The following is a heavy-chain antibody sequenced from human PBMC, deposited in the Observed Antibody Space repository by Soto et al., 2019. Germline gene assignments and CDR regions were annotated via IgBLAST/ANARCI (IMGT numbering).Heavy chain of an antibody. D-gene: IGHD2-15*01. J-gene: IGHJ5*02. Sequence: PLETLSLTCAVYGGSFSGYYWSWIRQPPGKGLEWIGEINHSGSTNYNPSLKSRVTISVDTSKNQFSLKLSSVTAADTAVYYCARGYCSGGSCYFFQTPGWFDPWGQGTLVTVSS. CDR3: ARGYCSGGSCYFFQTPGWFDP. V-gene: IGHV4-34*01. CDR2: INHSGST. CDR1: GGSFSGYY.